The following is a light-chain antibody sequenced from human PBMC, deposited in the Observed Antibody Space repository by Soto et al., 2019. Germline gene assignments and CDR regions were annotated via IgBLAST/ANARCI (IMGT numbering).Light chain of an antibody. Sequence: DIXMTXXPSTXXASXGDRVTITXRAXXXIXXWLAWYQQKPGKAPKLLIYDASSLESGVPSXFSXXXSXXEFTLTISSLQPDDFATYYCQQYNSYSAFGGGTKVEXK. CDR3: QQYNSYSA. CDR2: DAS. CDR1: XXIXXW. J-gene: IGKJ4*01. V-gene: IGKV1-5*01.